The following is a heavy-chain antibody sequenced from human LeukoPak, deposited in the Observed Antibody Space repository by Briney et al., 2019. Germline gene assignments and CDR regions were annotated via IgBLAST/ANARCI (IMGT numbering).Heavy chain of an antibody. CDR3: ARENFYGMDV. CDR1: GFTSSRYW. J-gene: IGHJ6*02. CDR2: INSDGSTT. Sequence: PGGSLRLSCAASGFTSSRYWVNWVRQAPGKGLVWVSRINSDGSTTRYADSVKGRFTISRDNAKNTMYLQMNSLRAEDTAVYYCARENFYGMDVWGQGTTVTVSS. V-gene: IGHV3-74*01.